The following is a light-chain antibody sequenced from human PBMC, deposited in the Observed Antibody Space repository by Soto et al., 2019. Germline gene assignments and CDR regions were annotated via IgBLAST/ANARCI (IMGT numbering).Light chain of an antibody. CDR3: QQYGGSPRT. V-gene: IGKV3-20*01. CDR1: QSVSSSS. CDR2: DAS. J-gene: IGKJ1*01. Sequence: IVLTQSPGTLSLSPGERATLSCKTSQSVSSSSLAWYKQKRGQAPRLVSHDASSRATGIPDRFSGSGSGTEFTLTISRLEPEDFAVYYCQQYGGSPRTFGQGTKVDIK.